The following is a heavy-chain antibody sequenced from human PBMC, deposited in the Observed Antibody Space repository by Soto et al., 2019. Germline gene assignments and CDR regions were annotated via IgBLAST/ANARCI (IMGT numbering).Heavy chain of an antibody. D-gene: IGHD6-13*01. J-gene: IGHJ5*02. V-gene: IGHV1-18*01. CDR1: GYTFTSYG. Sequence: ASVKVSCKASGYTFTSYGISWVRQAPGQGLEWMGWISAYNGNTNYAQKLQGRVTMTTDTSTSTAYMELRSLRSDDTAVYYCARVRRAAAASPGGNWFDPWGQGTLVTVSS. CDR3: ARVRRAAAASPGGNWFDP. CDR2: ISAYNGNT.